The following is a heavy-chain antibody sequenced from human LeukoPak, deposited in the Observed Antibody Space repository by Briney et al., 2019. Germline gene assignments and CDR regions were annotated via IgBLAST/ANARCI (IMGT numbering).Heavy chain of an antibody. J-gene: IGHJ4*02. CDR2: ISSSGSTI. V-gene: IGHV3-11*01. CDR1: GFTFSDYY. Sequence: PGGSLRLSCAASGFTFSDYYMSWIRQAPGKGLEWVSYISSSGSTIYYADSVKGRFTISRDNAKNSLYLQMNSLRAEDTAVYYCARANHLYDSSGYYQSYFDYWGQGTLVTVSS. CDR3: ARANHLYDSSGYYQSYFDY. D-gene: IGHD3-22*01.